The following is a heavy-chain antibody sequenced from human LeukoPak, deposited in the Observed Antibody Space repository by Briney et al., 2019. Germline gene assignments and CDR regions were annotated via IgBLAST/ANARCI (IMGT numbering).Heavy chain of an antibody. CDR2: ISYDGSNK. V-gene: IGHV3-30*18. D-gene: IGHD4-17*01. CDR1: GFTFSSYG. Sequence: GGSLRLSCAASGFTFSSYGMHWVRQAPGKGLEWVAVISYDGSNKYYADSVKGRFTISRDNSKNTPYLQMNSLGAEDTAVYYCAKDSRTYGDYPNYYYGMDVWGQGTTVTVSS. CDR3: AKDSRTYGDYPNYYYGMDV. J-gene: IGHJ6*02.